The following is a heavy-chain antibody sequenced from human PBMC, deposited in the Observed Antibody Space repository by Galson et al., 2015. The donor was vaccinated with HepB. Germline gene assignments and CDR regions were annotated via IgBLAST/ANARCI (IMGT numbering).Heavy chain of an antibody. CDR2: IRGSNGDT. CDR3: ARASPYGTTWHGANDY. J-gene: IGHJ4*02. Sequence: SLRLSCAASGFTVSSDYVHWVRQAPGKGLEWVSAIRGSNGDTFYADSVKGRFTISRDSSKSTLYLQMNSLKVEDTAVYYCARASPYGTTWHGANDYWGQGTLVTVSS. D-gene: IGHD1-14*01. V-gene: IGHV3-23*01. CDR1: GFTVSSDY.